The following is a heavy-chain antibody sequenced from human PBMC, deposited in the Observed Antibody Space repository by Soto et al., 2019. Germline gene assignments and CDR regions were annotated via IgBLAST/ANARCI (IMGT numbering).Heavy chain of an antibody. Sequence: WRPLRLSCVAPGFSLANYPMNWARQTPGKGLEWISYSSPRGAPIYYPGSVARRLTISRDNDRHSLSLQLRSLRDEDSALYYCAKAPHINVGWPSSFESWGQGVPVTVSS. V-gene: IGHV3-48*02. CDR3: AKAPHINVGWPSSFES. D-gene: IGHD6-19*01. CDR1: GFSLANYP. CDR2: SSPRGAPI. J-gene: IGHJ1*01.